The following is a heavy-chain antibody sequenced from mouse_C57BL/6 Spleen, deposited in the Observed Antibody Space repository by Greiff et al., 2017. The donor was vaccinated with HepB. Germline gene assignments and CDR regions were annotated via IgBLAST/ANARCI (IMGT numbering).Heavy chain of an antibody. J-gene: IGHJ3*01. CDR1: GFTFSNYW. Sequence: EVKVVESGGGLVQPGGSMKLSCVASGFTFSNYWMNWVRQSPEKGLEWVAQIRLKSDNYATHYAESVKGRFTISRDDSKSSVYLQMNNLRAEDTGIYYCTAPLPLDLLPFAYWGQGTLVTVSA. V-gene: IGHV6-3*01. CDR2: IRLKSDNYAT. D-gene: IGHD2-1*01. CDR3: TAPLPLDLLPFAY.